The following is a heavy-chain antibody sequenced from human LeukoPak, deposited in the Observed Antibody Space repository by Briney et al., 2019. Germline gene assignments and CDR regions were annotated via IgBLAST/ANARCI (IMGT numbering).Heavy chain of an antibody. Sequence: PGGSLRLSCAASGFTFSDYYMSWIRQAPGKGLEWVSYISSSSYTNYADSVKGRFTISRDNAKNSLYLQMNSLRAEDTAVYYCARAPPDYVEAFDIWGQGTMVTVSS. D-gene: IGHD4-17*01. CDR2: ISSSSYT. CDR1: GFTFSDYY. V-gene: IGHV3-11*05. CDR3: ARAPPDYVEAFDI. J-gene: IGHJ3*02.